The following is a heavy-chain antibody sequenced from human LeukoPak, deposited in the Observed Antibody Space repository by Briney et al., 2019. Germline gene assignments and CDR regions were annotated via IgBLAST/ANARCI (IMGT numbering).Heavy chain of an antibody. V-gene: IGHV4-30-2*01. Sequence: SETLSLTCAVSGGSIRSGGYSWSWIRQPPGKGLEWIGYIYHSGSTYYNPSLKSRVTISVDRSKNQFSLKLSSVTAADTAVYYCARAYCSSTSCSRDDAFDIWGQGTMVTVSS. D-gene: IGHD2-2*01. CDR3: ARAYCSSTSCSRDDAFDI. CDR2: IYHSGST. J-gene: IGHJ3*02. CDR1: GGSIRSGGYS.